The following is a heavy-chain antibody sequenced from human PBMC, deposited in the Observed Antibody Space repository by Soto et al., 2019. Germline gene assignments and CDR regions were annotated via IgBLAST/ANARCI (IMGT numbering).Heavy chain of an antibody. CDR3: AIDRQYVWVSYRSNWFDP. Sequence: QVQLVQSGAEVKKPGASVKVSCKASGYTFTSYGISWVRQAPGQGLEWMGWLSAYNGNTNYAQKLQGRVTMTTDTYTSTAYMELRSLRSDDTAVYYCAIDRQYVWVSYRSNWFDPWGQGTLVTVSS. J-gene: IGHJ5*02. D-gene: IGHD3-16*02. V-gene: IGHV1-18*01. CDR2: LSAYNGNT. CDR1: GYTFTSYG.